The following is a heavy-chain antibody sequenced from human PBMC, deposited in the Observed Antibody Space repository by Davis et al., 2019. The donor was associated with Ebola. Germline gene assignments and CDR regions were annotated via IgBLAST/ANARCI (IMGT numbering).Heavy chain of an antibody. CDR1: GYTFSSRA. V-gene: IGHV1-69*04. Sequence: SVKVSCKASGYTFSSRAINWARQAPGQGLEWMGRIIPILGIANYAQKFQGRVTITADKSTSTAYMELSSLRSEDTAVYYCAGGAGITMIAWGQGTLVTVSS. J-gene: IGHJ5*02. CDR3: AGGAGITMIA. CDR2: IIPILGIA. D-gene: IGHD3-22*01.